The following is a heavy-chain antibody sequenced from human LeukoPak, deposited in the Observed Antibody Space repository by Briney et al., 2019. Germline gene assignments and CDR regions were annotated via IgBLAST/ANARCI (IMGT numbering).Heavy chain of an antibody. V-gene: IGHV1-69*04. D-gene: IGHD3-16*01. CDR1: GGTFSSYA. CDR3: ARAVLGEPSDVNWFDP. Sequence: GASVKVSCKASGGTFSSYAISWVRQAPGQGLEWMGRIIPILGIANYAQKFQGRVTITADKSTSTAYMELSSLRSEDTAVYYCARAVLGEPSDVNWFDPWGQGTLVTVSS. CDR2: IIPILGIA. J-gene: IGHJ5*02.